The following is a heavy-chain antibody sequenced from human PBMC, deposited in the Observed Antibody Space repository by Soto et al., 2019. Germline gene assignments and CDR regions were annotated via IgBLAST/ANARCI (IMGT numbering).Heavy chain of an antibody. D-gene: IGHD2-15*01. CDR3: ARQGASVVIQGYYYYGMDV. CDR2: IYYSGST. Sequence: PSETLSLTCTVSGDSINTRNYYWGWIHQPPGKGLEWIASIYYSGSTYYNPSLKSRVTISVDTSKNQFSLKLSSVTAADTAVYYCARQGASVVIQGYYYYGMDVWGQGTTVTVSS. J-gene: IGHJ6*02. CDR1: GDSINTRNYY. V-gene: IGHV4-39*01.